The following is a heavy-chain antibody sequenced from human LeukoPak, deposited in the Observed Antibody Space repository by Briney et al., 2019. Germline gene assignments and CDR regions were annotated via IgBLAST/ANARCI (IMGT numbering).Heavy chain of an antibody. J-gene: IGHJ4*02. D-gene: IGHD3-10*01. CDR3: ARGPLGGLSTPNFDY. CDR2: IWYDGSNK. CDR1: GFTFSSYG. V-gene: IGHV3-33*01. Sequence: PGGSLRLSCAASGFTFSSYGMHWVRQAPGKGLERVAVIWYDGSNKYYADSVKGRFTISRDNSKNTLYLQMNSLRAEDTAVYYCARGPLGGLSTPNFDYWGQGTLVTVSS.